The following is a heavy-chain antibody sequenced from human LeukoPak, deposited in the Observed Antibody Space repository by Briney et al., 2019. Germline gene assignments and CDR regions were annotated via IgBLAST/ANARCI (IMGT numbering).Heavy chain of an antibody. CDR2: INSDGSST. CDR3: AKDIGPLTYHYDTSGYSGAFDY. CDR1: RFTFSTYW. Sequence: GGSLRLSCAASRFTFSTYWMHWVRQAPGKGLVWVSRINSDGSSTGYADSVRGRFTISRDNAKNSLYLQMNSLRAEDTAFYYCAKDIGPLTYHYDTSGYSGAFDYWGQGTLVTVSS. D-gene: IGHD3-22*01. V-gene: IGHV3-74*01. J-gene: IGHJ4*02.